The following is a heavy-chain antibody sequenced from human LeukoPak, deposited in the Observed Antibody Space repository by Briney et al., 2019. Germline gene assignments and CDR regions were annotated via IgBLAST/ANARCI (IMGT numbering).Heavy chain of an antibody. CDR3: AKANDYGDYVGAFDI. J-gene: IGHJ3*02. V-gene: IGHV3-7*03. CDR2: IKQDGSEK. D-gene: IGHD4-17*01. Sequence: GGSLRLSCAASGFTFSSYWMSWVRQAPGKGLEWVANIKQDGSEKYYVDSVKGRFTISRDNAKNSLYLQMNSLRAEDTALYNCAKANDYGDYVGAFDIWGQGTMVTVSS. CDR1: GFTFSSYW.